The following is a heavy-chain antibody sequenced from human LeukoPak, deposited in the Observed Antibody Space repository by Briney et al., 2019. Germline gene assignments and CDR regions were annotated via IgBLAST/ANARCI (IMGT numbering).Heavy chain of an antibody. CDR3: ARSGAYYYDSSGYYAVGY. CDR2: ISAYNGNT. V-gene: IGHV1-18*01. CDR1: GCTFTSYG. J-gene: IGHJ4*02. Sequence: ASVKVSCKASGCTFTSYGISWVRQAPGQGLEWMGWISAYNGNTNYAQKLQGRVTMTTDTSTSTAYMELRSLRSDDTAVYYCARSGAYYYDSSGYYAVGYWGQGTLVTVSS. D-gene: IGHD3-22*01.